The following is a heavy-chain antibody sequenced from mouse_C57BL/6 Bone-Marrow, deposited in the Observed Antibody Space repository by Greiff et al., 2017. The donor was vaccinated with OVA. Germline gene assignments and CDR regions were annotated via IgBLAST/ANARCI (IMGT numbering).Heavy chain of an antibody. J-gene: IGHJ2*01. Sequence: EVHLVESGGGLVKLGGSLKLSCAASGFTFSSYYMSWVRQTPEKRLELVAAINSNGGSTYYPDTVKGRFTISRDNAKNTLYLQMSSLKSEDTALYYCARRSTMGFDYWGQGTTLTVSS. CDR2: INSNGGST. D-gene: IGHD2-1*01. CDR1: GFTFSSYY. V-gene: IGHV5-6-2*01. CDR3: ARRSTMGFDY.